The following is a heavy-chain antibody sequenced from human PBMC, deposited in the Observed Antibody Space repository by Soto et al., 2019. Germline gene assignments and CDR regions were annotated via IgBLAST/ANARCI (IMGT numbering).Heavy chain of an antibody. CDR1: GGSISSGCYY. V-gene: IGHV4-61*01. CDR3: ARDRQQLVPNDAFDI. Sequence: SETLSLTCTVSGGSISSGCYYWSWIRQHPGKGLEWIGYIYYSGSTNYNPSLKSRVTISVDTSKNQFSLKLSSVTAADTAVYYCARDRQQLVPNDAFDIWGQGTMVTVS. CDR2: IYYSGST. J-gene: IGHJ3*02. D-gene: IGHD6-13*01.